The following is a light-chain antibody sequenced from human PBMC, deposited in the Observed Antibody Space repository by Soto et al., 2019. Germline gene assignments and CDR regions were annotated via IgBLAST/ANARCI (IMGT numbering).Light chain of an antibody. CDR1: QSISSY. V-gene: IGKV1-39*01. CDR2: AAS. Sequence: DIQMNQSPSSLSASVGDRVTITCRASQSISSYLNWYQQKPGKAPKLLIYAASSLQSGVPSRFSGSGSGTDFTITISSLQPEDFATYYCQQSYSTPLTFGGGTKVEIK. J-gene: IGKJ4*01. CDR3: QQSYSTPLT.